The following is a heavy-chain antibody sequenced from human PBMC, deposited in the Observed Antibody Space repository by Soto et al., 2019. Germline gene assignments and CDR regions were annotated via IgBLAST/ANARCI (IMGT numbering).Heavy chain of an antibody. CDR2: ISAYNGNT. D-gene: IGHD3-22*01. CDR3: ARDGYYDSSGYRSDFDY. J-gene: IGHJ4*02. CDR1: GYTFTSYG. Sequence: QVQLVQSGAEVKKPGASVKVSCKASGYTFTSYGISWVRQAPGQGLEWMGWISAYNGNTNYAQKLQGRVPMNTDTSTSTAYMELRSLRSDDTAVYYCARDGYYDSSGYRSDFDYWGQGTLVTVSS. V-gene: IGHV1-18*01.